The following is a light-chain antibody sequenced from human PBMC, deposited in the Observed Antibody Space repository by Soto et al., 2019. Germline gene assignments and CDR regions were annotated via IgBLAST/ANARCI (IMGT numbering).Light chain of an antibody. CDR2: EGS. CDR1: SRDVGSYNL. Sequence: QSALTQPASVSGSPGQSIAISCTGTSRDVGSYNLVSWYQQHPGKAPKVMIYEGSKRPSGVSDRFSGSKDGYTASLTISGLQADDEADYYCCSYAGSSTCVFGTGTKLTVL. V-gene: IGLV2-23*01. CDR3: CSYAGSSTCV. J-gene: IGLJ1*01.